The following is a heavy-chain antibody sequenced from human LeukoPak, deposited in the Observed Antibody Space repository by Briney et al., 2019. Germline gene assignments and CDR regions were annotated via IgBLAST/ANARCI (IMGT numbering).Heavy chain of an antibody. CDR3: AWPYTYYDSYGMDV. CDR2: IDPSDSYT. J-gene: IGHJ6*02. CDR1: GYSFTSYW. D-gene: IGHD3-3*01. V-gene: IGHV5-10-1*01. Sequence: GESLKISCKGSGYSFTSYWISWVRQMPGKGLEWMGRIDPSDSYTNYSPSFQGHVTISADKSISTAYLQWSSLKASDTAMYYCAWPYTYYDSYGMDVWGQGTTVTVSS.